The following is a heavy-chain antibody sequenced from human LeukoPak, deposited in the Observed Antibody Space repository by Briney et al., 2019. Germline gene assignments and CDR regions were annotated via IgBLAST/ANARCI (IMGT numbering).Heavy chain of an antibody. CDR1: GGSFSGYY. Sequence: PSETLSLTCAVYGGSFSGYYWSWIRQPPGKGLEWIGEINHSGGTNYNPSLKSRVTISVDTSKNQFSLKLSSVTAADTAVYYCARGSGSYSRARPFDYWGQGTLVTVSS. D-gene: IGHD1-26*01. CDR3: ARGSGSYSRARPFDY. CDR2: INHSGGT. V-gene: IGHV4-34*01. J-gene: IGHJ4*02.